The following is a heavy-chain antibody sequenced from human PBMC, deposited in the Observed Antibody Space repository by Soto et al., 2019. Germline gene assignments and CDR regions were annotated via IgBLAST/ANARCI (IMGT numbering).Heavy chain of an antibody. V-gene: IGHV3-23*01. CDR1: GFTFSSYA. J-gene: IGHJ3*02. D-gene: IGHD3-10*01. CDR2: ISGSGGST. Sequence: GGSLRLSCAASGFTFSSYAMSWVRQAPGKGLEWVSAISGSGGSTYYADSVKGRFTISRDNSKNTLYLQMNSLRAEDTAVYYCAKDGPGGDYGSGSYYLDAFDIWGQGTMVTVSS. CDR3: AKDGPGGDYGSGSYYLDAFDI.